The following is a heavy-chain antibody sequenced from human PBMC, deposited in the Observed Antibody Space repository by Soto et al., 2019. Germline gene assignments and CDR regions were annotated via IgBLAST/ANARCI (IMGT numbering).Heavy chain of an antibody. CDR2: LDGAGGST. J-gene: IGHJ5*02. CDR1: GFTFSDYA. Sequence: PGGSLRLSCLASGFTFSDYAMTWVRHVPGRGLEWVASLDGAGGSTYYADSVRGRFTISRDNSQNTLFLQMNSLRAEDTAVYYCARDHHYYDSSGYYGTVNWFDPWGQGTLVTVSS. CDR3: ARDHHYYDSSGYYGTVNWFDP. V-gene: IGHV3-23*01. D-gene: IGHD3-22*01.